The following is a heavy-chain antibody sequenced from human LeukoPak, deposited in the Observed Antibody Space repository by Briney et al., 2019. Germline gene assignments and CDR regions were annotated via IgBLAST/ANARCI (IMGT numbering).Heavy chain of an antibody. CDR1: GYTFTGYY. Sequence: ASVKVSCKASGYTFTGYYMHWVRQAPGQGLEGVGWINPNRGGTNYAQKSQGRVTMTRDTSISTAYMELSRLRSDDTAVYYCARDHPTYYYDSSAVQDAFDIWGQGTMVTVSS. D-gene: IGHD3-22*01. V-gene: IGHV1-2*02. CDR2: INPNRGGT. CDR3: ARDHPTYYYDSSAVQDAFDI. J-gene: IGHJ3*02.